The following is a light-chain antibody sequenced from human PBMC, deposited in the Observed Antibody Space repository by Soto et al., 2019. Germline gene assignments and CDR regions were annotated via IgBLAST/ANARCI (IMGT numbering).Light chain of an antibody. CDR1: QSIXSX. Sequence: DIQMTQSPSSLSASVGDRVTITCRASQSIXSXXXXXQXXXGXATXXXXYAASSLQSGVPSRFSGSGSGTDFTLTISSLQPEDFATYYCQQSYSTSRTFGQGTKVDIK. CDR3: QQSYSTSRT. J-gene: IGKJ1*01. CDR2: AAS. V-gene: IGKV1-39*01.